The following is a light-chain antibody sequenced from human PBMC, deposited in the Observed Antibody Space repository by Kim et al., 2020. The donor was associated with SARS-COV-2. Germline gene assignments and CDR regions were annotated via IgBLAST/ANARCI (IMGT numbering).Light chain of an antibody. V-gene: IGKV4-1*01. Sequence: DIVMTQSPDSLAVSLGERATINCKSSQSVLYSSNNKNYLAWYQQKPGQPPKLLIYWASTRESGVPDRFSGSGSGTDFTLTISSLQAEDVAVYDCQQYYSAQFTFGPGNKVDIK. CDR2: WAS. CDR1: QSVLYSSNNKNY. J-gene: IGKJ3*01. CDR3: QQYYSAQFT.